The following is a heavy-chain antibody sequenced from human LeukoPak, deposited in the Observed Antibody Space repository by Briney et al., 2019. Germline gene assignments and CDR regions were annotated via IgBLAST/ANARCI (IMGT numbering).Heavy chain of an antibody. Sequence: ASVKVSCKASGYTFTGYYMHWVRQAPGQGLEWMGWINPNGGGTNYAQKFQGRVTMTRDTSISTAYMELSRLRSDDTAVYYCARDSSSGWPKYYFDYWGQGTLVTVSS. CDR1: GYTFTGYY. D-gene: IGHD6-19*01. V-gene: IGHV1-2*02. CDR3: ARDSSSGWPKYYFDY. J-gene: IGHJ4*02. CDR2: INPNGGGT.